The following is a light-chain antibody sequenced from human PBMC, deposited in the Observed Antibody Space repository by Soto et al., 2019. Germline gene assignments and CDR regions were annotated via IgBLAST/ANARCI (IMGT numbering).Light chain of an antibody. CDR2: AAY. J-gene: IGKJ5*01. CDR1: QGLSSD. V-gene: IGKV1-9*01. Sequence: DIQLTQSPSFLSASVGDRVTITCRASQGLSSDLAWYQQKPGKAPKLLIYAAYTLQSGVPSRFSGSGSGTEFTLIISSLQPEDFPTYYCQQLNSYPITFGQWKRLEIK. CDR3: QQLNSYPIT.